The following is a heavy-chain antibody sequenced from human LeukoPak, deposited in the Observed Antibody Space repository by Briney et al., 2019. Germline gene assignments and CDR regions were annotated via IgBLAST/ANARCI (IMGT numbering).Heavy chain of an antibody. J-gene: IGHJ4*02. V-gene: IGHV3-7*01. Sequence: GSLRLSCVASGFTFNNYWMSWVRQAPGKGLEWVANIKEDGSQKNYVESVKGRFTISRDNAKNSLYLQMKRLRAEDTAVYYCARDQRDGMIPFDYWGQGKLVIVSS. CDR3: ARDQRDGMIPFDY. CDR2: IKEDGSQK. D-gene: IGHD3-16*01. CDR1: GFTFNNYW.